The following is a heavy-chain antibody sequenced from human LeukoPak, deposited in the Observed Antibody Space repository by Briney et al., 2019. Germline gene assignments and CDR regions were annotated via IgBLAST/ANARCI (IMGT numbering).Heavy chain of an antibody. V-gene: IGHV3-23*01. CDR3: ARKLTTMIVVVNFDY. J-gene: IGHJ4*02. CDR1: GFTFSSYA. CDR2: ISGSGGST. D-gene: IGHD3-22*01. Sequence: GGSLRLSCAASGFTFSSYAMSWVRQAPGKGLEWVSAISGSGGSTYYADSVKGRFTISRGNSKNTLYLQMNSLRAEDTAVYYCARKLTTMIVVVNFDYWGQGTLVTVSS.